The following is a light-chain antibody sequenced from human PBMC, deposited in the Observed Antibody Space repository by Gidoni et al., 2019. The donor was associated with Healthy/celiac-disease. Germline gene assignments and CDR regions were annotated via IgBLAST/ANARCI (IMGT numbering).Light chain of an antibody. CDR1: SSNIGAGYD. CDR2: GNS. V-gene: IGLV1-40*01. CDR3: QSYDSSLSGSEV. Sequence: QSVLTQPPSVSGAPGQMVTISGTGSSSNIGAGYDVHWYQQLPGTAPKLLIYGNSNRPSGVPDRFSGSKSGTSASLAITGLQAEDEADYYCQSYDSSLSGSEVFGGGTKLTVL. J-gene: IGLJ2*01.